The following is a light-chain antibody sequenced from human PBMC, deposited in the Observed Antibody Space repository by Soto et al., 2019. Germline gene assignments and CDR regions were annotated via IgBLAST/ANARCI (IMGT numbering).Light chain of an antibody. J-gene: IGLJ1*01. CDR3: TSYTRDTALV. V-gene: IGLV2-14*01. CDR2: EVS. CDR1: SSDVGTYNY. Sequence: QSALTQPASASGSPGQSITISCTGTSSDVGTYNYVSWYQHHPGNAPKLIIYEVSNRPSGVSNRFSGSKSGSTASLTISGLQAEDEADYHCTSYTRDTALVFGTGTKVTVL.